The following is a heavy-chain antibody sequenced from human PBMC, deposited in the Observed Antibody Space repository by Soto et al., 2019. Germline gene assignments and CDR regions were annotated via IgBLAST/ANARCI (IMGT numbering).Heavy chain of an antibody. V-gene: IGHV4-31*03. CDR1: GGSIISVGYC. CDR2: IYYSGST. J-gene: IGHJ5*02. CDR3: ARDHRYGPGNYYKAWFDP. Sequence: PSLTQSVRCSVAGGSIISVGYCRIWIRKHPGKGMEWIGYIYYSGSTYYKQSLKSRITISVDTSKNQFSLNLNSVTAADTAVYYCARDHRYGPGNYYKAWFDPWGQGTLVTVSS. D-gene: IGHD3-10*01.